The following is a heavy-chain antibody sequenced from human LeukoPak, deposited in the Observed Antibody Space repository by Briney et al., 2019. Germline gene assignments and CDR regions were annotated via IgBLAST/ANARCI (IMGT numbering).Heavy chain of an antibody. CDR1: GGTFSSYA. V-gene: IGHV1-69*05. CDR2: IIPLFGTA. Sequence: ASVKVSCKASGGTFSSYAISWVRQAPGPGLEWMGVIIPLFGTANYAQKFQGRVTITTDDSTRTAYMELRSLRSDDTAVYYCARVRQRDETHDALHIWGQGTMVTVSS. CDR3: ARVRQRDETHDALHI. J-gene: IGHJ3*02. D-gene: IGHD2-21*01.